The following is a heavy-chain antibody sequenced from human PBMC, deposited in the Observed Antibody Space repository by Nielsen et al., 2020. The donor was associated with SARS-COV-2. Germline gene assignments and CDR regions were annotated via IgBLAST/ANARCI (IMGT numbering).Heavy chain of an antibody. CDR3: AREGPGGYCTNGVCRNWFDP. J-gene: IGHJ5*02. CDR1: SPGTFNNYY. D-gene: IGHD2-8*01. Sequence: SETLPLTCAVSSPGTFNNYYYTWVRQPPGKGLEWLGEINHSGSTNYNPSLKSRVTISVDTSKNQFSLKLSSVTAADTAVYYCAREGPGGYCTNGVCRNWFDPWGQGTLVTVSS. CDR2: INHSGST. V-gene: IGHV4-34*01.